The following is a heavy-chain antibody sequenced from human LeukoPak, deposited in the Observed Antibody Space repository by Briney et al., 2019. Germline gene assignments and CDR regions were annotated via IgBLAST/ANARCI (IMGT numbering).Heavy chain of an antibody. Sequence: SETLSLTCTVSGDSISSYYWSWIRQPPGKGLEWIGYIYYSGSTNHNPSLKSRVTMSVDTSKNQFSLRLSSVIAADTAVYYCARGEVVAATDGVWFDPWGQGTLVTVSS. V-gene: IGHV4-59*01. J-gene: IGHJ5*02. D-gene: IGHD2-15*01. CDR1: GDSISSYY. CDR2: IYYSGST. CDR3: ARGEVVAATDGVWFDP.